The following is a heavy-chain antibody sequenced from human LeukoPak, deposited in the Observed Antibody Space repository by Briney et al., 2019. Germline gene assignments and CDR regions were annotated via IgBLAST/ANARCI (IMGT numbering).Heavy chain of an antibody. CDR3: ASSRYCSGGSCPYYFDS. D-gene: IGHD2-15*01. J-gene: IGHJ4*02. Sequence: SETLSLTCTVSGDSISSYYWSWIRQPAGKGLEWIGRIYTTGSTNYNPSLKSRVTMSVDTSKNQFSLKLSSVTAADTAVYYCASSRYCSGGSCPYYFDSWGQGTLVTVSS. CDR1: GDSISSYY. V-gene: IGHV4-4*07. CDR2: IYTTGST.